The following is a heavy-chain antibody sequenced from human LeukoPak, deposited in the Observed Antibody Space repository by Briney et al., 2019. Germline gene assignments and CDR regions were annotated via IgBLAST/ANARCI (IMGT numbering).Heavy chain of an antibody. CDR1: GDSIFTNNVA. D-gene: IGHD6-6*01. CDR3: ARGKYTSFDN. J-gene: IGHJ4*02. Sequence: SQTLSLTCAISGDSIFTNNVAWNWIRQSPSRGLEWLGKTYYRSKWSFDYAVSVKSRITINADTSKNQFSLQLSSVTPEDTAVYYCARGKYTSFDNWGQGTLVTVSS. V-gene: IGHV6-1*01. CDR2: TYYRSKWSF.